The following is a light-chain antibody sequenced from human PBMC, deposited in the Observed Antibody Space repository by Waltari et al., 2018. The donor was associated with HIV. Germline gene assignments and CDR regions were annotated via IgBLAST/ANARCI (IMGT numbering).Light chain of an antibody. Sequence: DIQLTQSPSFLSASVGDRVTITCRASQGISSYLAWYQQKPGKAPNLLIYAASTLQYGVPSRFLGSGSGTEFTLTISSLQPEDFATYYCQQLNSYPLTFGGGTKVEIK. CDR1: QGISSY. CDR2: AAS. V-gene: IGKV1-9*01. CDR3: QQLNSYPLT. J-gene: IGKJ4*01.